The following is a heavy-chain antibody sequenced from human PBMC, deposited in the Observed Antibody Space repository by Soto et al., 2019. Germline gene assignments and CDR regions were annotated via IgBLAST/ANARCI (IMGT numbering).Heavy chain of an antibody. J-gene: IGHJ6*02. V-gene: IGHV3-15*01. CDR3: VKATLAAADRGHHHYVIDV. CDR1: GFTFSNAW. Sequence: PGGSLRLSCAASGFTFSNAWMIWVRQAPGKGLEWVGRIKSKTDGGTTDYAAPVKGRFTISRDDSENTLYLQMHDLRPEDTALYYCVKATLAAADRGHHHYVIDVWGLGTTVTVSS. D-gene: IGHD6-13*01. CDR2: IKSKTDGGTT.